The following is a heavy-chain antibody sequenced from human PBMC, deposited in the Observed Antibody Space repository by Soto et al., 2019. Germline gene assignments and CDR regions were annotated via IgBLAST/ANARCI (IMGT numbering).Heavy chain of an antibody. Sequence: SETLSLTCSIYSGSFSGYYWSWIRQPPGKGLEWIGEISQSGNTNYSPSLKSRVSISIDTSKKQFSLNLASVSAADTAVYYCASRNCSSTSCYIDYYYYGMDVWGQGTTVTVSS. J-gene: IGHJ6*02. V-gene: IGHV4-34*01. CDR3: ASRNCSSTSCYIDYYYYGMDV. CDR2: ISQSGNT. CDR1: SGSFSGYY. D-gene: IGHD2-2*02.